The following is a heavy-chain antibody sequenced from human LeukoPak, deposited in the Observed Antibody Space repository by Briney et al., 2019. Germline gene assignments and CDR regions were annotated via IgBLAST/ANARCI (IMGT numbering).Heavy chain of an antibody. V-gene: IGHV1-2*02. J-gene: IGHJ5*02. D-gene: IGHD6-13*01. Sequence: ASVKVSCKASGYTFTGYYMHWVRQAPGQGLEWMGWINPNSGGTNYAQKFQGRVTMTRDTSISTAYMELSRLTSDDTAVYYCARDPSSSAYPPSWGQGTLVTVSS. CDR3: ARDPSSSAYPPS. CDR1: GYTFTGYY. CDR2: INPNSGGT.